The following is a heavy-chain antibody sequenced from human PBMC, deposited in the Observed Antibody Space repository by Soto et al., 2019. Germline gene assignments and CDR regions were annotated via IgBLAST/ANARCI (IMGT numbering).Heavy chain of an antibody. CDR1: GYTFSTYD. V-gene: IGHV1-18*01. CDR3: ARDEGGNSAY. Sequence: QVQLVQSGVEVKKPGASVKVSCKASGYTFSTYDITWVRQAPGQGLEWLGWISPYNGNQDHAQKMQGRVTMTTDTSTSTGDMERRSLRSADTAVYYCARDEGGNSAYWGQGTLVTVSS. J-gene: IGHJ4*02. D-gene: IGHD2-21*02. CDR2: ISPYNGNQ.